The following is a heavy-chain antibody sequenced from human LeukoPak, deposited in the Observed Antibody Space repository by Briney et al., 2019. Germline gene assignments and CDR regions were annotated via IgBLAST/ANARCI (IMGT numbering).Heavy chain of an antibody. CDR1: GGSFSGYY. CDR3: ARDGFV. CDR2: IYSGGST. V-gene: IGHV3-66*01. J-gene: IGHJ6*02. Sequence: PSETLSLTCAVYGGSFSGYYWSWVRQAPGKGLEWVSVIYSGGSTYYADSVKGRFTISRDNSKNTLYLQINSLRAEDTAVYYCARDGFVWGQGTTVTVSS.